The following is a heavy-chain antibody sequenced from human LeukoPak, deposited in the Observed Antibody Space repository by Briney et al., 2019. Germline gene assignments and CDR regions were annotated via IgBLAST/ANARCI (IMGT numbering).Heavy chain of an antibody. CDR2: INHSGST. CDR1: GGSFSGYY. J-gene: IGHJ5*02. D-gene: IGHD3-10*01. V-gene: IGHV4-34*01. CDR3: ARGPRGGYYGSGIYNWLDP. Sequence: PSETLSLTCAVYGGSFSGYYWSWIRQPPGKGLEWIGEINHSGSTNYNPSLQSRVTISVDTSKNQFSLKLSSVTAADTAVYYCARGPRGGYYGSGIYNWLDPWGQGTLVTVSS.